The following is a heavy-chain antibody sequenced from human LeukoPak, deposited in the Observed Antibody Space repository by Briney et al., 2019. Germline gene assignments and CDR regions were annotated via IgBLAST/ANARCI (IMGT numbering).Heavy chain of an antibody. CDR2: IYPGDSDT. CDR1: GYSFTSYW. V-gene: IGHV5-51*01. D-gene: IGHD2-15*01. J-gene: IGHJ4*02. Sequence: GESLKISRKGSGYSFTSYWIGWVRQMPGKGLEWMCIIYPGDSDTRYSPSFQGQVTISADKSISTAYLQWSSLKASDTAMYYCARHEYCSGGSCYFSDYWGQGTLVTVSS. CDR3: ARHEYCSGGSCYFSDY.